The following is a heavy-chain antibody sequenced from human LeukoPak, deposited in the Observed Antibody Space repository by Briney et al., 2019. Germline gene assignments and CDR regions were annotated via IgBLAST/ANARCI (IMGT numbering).Heavy chain of an antibody. Sequence: PGRALRLSCAGSGFTFSNYGMHGVRQAPGKGLEWVAVISYDGKVKYYADSVKGRFTISRDNSKNTLYLEMNSLRGEDTAVYYCAKERLTKVSHETDYWGQGTLVTVSS. CDR1: GFTFSNYG. V-gene: IGHV3-30*18. CDR3: AKERLTKVSHETDY. CDR2: ISYDGKVK. J-gene: IGHJ4*02. D-gene: IGHD5/OR15-5a*01.